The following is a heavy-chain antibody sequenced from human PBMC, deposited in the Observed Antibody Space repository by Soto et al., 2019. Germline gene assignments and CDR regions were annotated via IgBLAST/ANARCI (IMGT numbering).Heavy chain of an antibody. CDR3: ARVVNGDQHFDY. J-gene: IGHJ4*02. Sequence: EVQLVESGGGLVQPGGSLRLSCAASGFTFSSYWMSWVRQAPGKGLEWVANIKQDGSEKYYVDSVKGRFTISRDNAKNSLYLQXNXLXAEXXXXYYCARVVNGDQHFDYWGQGTLVTVSS. V-gene: IGHV3-7*01. CDR2: IKQDGSEK. D-gene: IGHD4-17*01. CDR1: GFTFSSYW.